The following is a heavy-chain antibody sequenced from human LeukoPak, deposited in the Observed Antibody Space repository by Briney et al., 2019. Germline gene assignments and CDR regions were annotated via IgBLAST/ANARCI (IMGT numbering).Heavy chain of an antibody. CDR3: AREEYYDTSASTNFDY. CDR2: INTNTGNP. V-gene: IGHV7-4-1*02. Sequence: ASVKVSCKASGYTFTTYAMNWVRQAPGQGLEWMGWINTNTGNPTYAQGFTGRFVFSLDTSVSTAYLQISSLKAEDTAVYYCAREEYYDTSASTNFDYWGQGTLVTVSS. J-gene: IGHJ4*02. CDR1: GYTFTTYA. D-gene: IGHD3-22*01.